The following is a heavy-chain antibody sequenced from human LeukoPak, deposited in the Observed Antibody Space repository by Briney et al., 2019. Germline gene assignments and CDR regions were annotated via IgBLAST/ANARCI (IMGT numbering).Heavy chain of an antibody. V-gene: IGHV3-21*04. CDR3: ARAYYLHETRGPVDH. Sequence: GGSLRLSCAASGFTFSSYSMNWVRQAPGKGLEWVSSISSSSSYIYYADSVKGRFTISRDNAKNSLYLQMNSLRSEDTAVYYCARAYYLHETRGPVDHWGQGTLVTVFS. D-gene: IGHD2/OR15-2a*01. CDR2: ISSSSSYI. CDR1: GFTFSSYS. J-gene: IGHJ4*02.